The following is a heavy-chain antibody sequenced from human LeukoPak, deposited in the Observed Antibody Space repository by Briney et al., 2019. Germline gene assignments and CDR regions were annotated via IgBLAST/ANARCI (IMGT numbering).Heavy chain of an antibody. J-gene: IGHJ4*02. V-gene: IGHV4-59*01. CDR2: IYHSATT. CDR1: GGSISGYY. CDR3: ARSDYTIRLDS. D-gene: IGHD1-26*01. Sequence: SETLSLTCTVSGGSISGYYWSWIRQPPGKGLEWIGFIYHSATTNYNPSLKSRATISVDTSKNQFSLKLSSVTAADTAVYYCARSDYTIRLDSWGQGTLVTVS.